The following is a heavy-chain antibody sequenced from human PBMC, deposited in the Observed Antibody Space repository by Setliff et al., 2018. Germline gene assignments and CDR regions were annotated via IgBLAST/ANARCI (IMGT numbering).Heavy chain of an antibody. CDR1: GYSISSGYY. V-gene: IGHV4-38-2*01. Sequence: SETLSLTCAVSGYSISSGYYWGWIRQPPGKRLEWIGEINHSGSTNYNPSLKSRVTISVDTSKNQFSLKLSSVTAADTAVYYCARGPWIAADEVFDYWGQGTLVTVSS. J-gene: IGHJ4*02. D-gene: IGHD6-25*01. CDR2: INHSGST. CDR3: ARGPWIAADEVFDY.